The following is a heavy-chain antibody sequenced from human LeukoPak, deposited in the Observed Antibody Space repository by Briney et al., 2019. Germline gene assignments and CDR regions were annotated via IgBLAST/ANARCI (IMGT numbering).Heavy chain of an antibody. Sequence: GGSLRLSCAASGFTFSSYGMHWVRQAPGKGLEWVAFIRYDGSNKYYADSVKGRFTISRDNSMNTLYLQMNSLRAEDTAVYYCAKVQEDIVVVPAAPTDYYYMDVWGKGTTVTVSS. J-gene: IGHJ6*03. D-gene: IGHD2-2*01. V-gene: IGHV3-30*02. CDR2: IRYDGSNK. CDR3: AKVQEDIVVVPAAPTDYYYMDV. CDR1: GFTFSSYG.